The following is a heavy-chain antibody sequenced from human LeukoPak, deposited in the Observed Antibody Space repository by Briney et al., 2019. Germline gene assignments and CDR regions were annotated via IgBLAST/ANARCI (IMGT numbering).Heavy chain of an antibody. J-gene: IGHJ3*02. CDR1: GASVSSGTYY. CDR2: IYYSGST. CDR3: ARAYYDYDAFDI. V-gene: IGHV4-61*01. D-gene: IGHD3-22*01. Sequence: SETLSLTCSVSGASVSSGTYYWSWIRQPPGKGLEWIGDIYYSGSTNYNPSLKSRVTISVDTSKNQFSLKLSSVTAADTAVYYCARAYYDYDAFDIWGQGTMVTVSS.